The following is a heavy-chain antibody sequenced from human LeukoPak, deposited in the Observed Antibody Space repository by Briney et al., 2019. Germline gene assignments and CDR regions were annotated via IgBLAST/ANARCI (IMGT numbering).Heavy chain of an antibody. CDR2: INPSGGST. CDR1: GYTFTSYY. D-gene: IGHD3-16*01. V-gene: IGHV1-46*01. CDR3: ARSRLWSPRDAFDI. Sequence: ASVKVSCKASGYTFTSYYIHWVRQAAGQGREWMGMINPSGGSTTYAQKFQGRVTMTRDMSTSTVYMELSSLRSEDTAVYYCARSRLWSPRDAFDIWAQGTMVTVSS. J-gene: IGHJ3*02.